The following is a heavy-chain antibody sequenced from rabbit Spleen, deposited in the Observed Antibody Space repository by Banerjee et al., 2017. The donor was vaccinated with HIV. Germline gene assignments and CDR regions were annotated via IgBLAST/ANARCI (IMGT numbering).Heavy chain of an antibody. CDR3: ARDTSSSFSSYGMDL. Sequence: QSLEESGGDLVKPGASLTLTCTASGFSLSSSYYMCWVRQAPGKGLEWIACIHIGSFISTAYASWAKGRFTISKASSTTVTLQMTSLTAADTATYFCARDTSSSFSSYGMDLWGQGTLVTVS. J-gene: IGHJ6*01. CDR2: IHIGSFIST. V-gene: IGHV1S40*01. D-gene: IGHD1-1*01. CDR1: GFSLSSSYY.